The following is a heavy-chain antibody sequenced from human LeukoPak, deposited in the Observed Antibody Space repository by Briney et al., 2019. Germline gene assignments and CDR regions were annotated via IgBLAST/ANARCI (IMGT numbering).Heavy chain of an antibody. CDR3: AREYSSGWTRWAWFDS. CDR2: ISSSSSPM. D-gene: IGHD6-19*01. V-gene: IGHV3-48*04. CDR1: GFTFSSYS. J-gene: IGHJ5*01. Sequence: GSLRLSCAASGFTFSSYSMNWVRRAPGKGPEGVSYISSSSSPMYYADSVKGRFTISRDNAKNSLYLQMNGLRAEDTAVYYCAREYSSGWTRWAWFDSWGQGTLVTVSS.